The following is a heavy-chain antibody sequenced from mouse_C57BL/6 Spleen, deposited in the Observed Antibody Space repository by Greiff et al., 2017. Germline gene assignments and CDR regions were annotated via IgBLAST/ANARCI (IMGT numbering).Heavy chain of an antibody. CDR2: INPNYGTT. J-gene: IGHJ4*01. V-gene: IGHV1-39*01. CDR3: ASEYDYYYYAMDY. D-gene: IGHD2-4*01. CDR1: GYSFTDYN. Sequence: EVQLQQSGPELVKPGASVKISCKASGYSFTDYNLNWVKQSNGKSLEWIGVINPNYGTTSYNQKFKGKATLTVDPSSSTAYMQLNSRTSEDSAVYYCASEYDYYYYAMDYWGQGTSVTVSS.